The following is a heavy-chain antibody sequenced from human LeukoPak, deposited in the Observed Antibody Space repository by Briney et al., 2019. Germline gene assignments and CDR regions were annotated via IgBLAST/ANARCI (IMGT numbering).Heavy chain of an antibody. V-gene: IGHV3-48*03. CDR2: ISSSGSTI. J-gene: IGHJ6*02. Sequence: GGSLRLSCAASGFTFSSYAMSWVRQAPGKGLEWVSYISSSGSTIYYADSVKGRFTISRDNAKNSLYLQMNSLRAEDTAVYYCARGILWFGEYNYGMDVWGQGTTVTVSS. CDR3: ARGILWFGEYNYGMDV. CDR1: GFTFSSYA. D-gene: IGHD3-10*01.